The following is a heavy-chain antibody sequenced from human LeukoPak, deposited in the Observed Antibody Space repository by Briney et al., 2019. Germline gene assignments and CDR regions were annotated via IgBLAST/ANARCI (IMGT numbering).Heavy chain of an antibody. Sequence: SETLSLTCAVDGGSFSGYYWSWIRQPPGKGLECIGEINHSGSTNYNPSLKSRVTISVDTSKNQFSLKLSSVTAADTAVYYCARTSGYSYGPDYDYWGQGTLVTVSS. D-gene: IGHD5-18*01. CDR1: GGSFSGYY. V-gene: IGHV4-34*01. J-gene: IGHJ4*02. CDR2: INHSGST. CDR3: ARTSGYSYGPDYDY.